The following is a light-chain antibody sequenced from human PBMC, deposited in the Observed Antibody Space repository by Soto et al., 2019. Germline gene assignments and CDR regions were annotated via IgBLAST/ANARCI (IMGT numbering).Light chain of an antibody. CDR3: NSYTNRNSVV. CDR1: SSDIGNYGY. Sequence: QSALTQPASESGSPGQSITISCTGTSSDIGNYGYVSWYQQHPGKAPKLLIYEVSNRPSGVSDRFSGSKSGNTASLTISGLQAEDEADYYCNSYTNRNSVVFGGGIKLTVL. CDR2: EVS. V-gene: IGLV2-14*01. J-gene: IGLJ2*01.